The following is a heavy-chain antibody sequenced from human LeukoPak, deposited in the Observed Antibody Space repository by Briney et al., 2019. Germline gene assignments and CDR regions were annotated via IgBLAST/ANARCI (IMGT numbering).Heavy chain of an antibody. D-gene: IGHD3-22*01. V-gene: IGHV3-23*01. CDR2: ISGSGGST. CDR3: AKAAPGYYYDSSGYYAPLGY. CDR1: GYTFGDYA. J-gene: IGHJ4*02. Sequence: GGSLRLSCAASGYTFGDYAVSWVRQAPGKGLEWVSAISGSGGSTYYADSVKGRFTISRDNSKNTLYLQMNSLRAEDTAVYYCAKAAPGYYYDSSGYYAPLGYWGQGTLVTVSS.